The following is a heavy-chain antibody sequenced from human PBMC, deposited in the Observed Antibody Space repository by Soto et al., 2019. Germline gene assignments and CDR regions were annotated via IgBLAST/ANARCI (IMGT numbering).Heavy chain of an antibody. CDR1: GYTFTSYD. CDR3: ARAGTYYYGSGSYDLGY. D-gene: IGHD3-10*01. V-gene: IGHV1-8*01. Sequence: GASVKVSCKASGYTFTSYDINWVRQATGQGLEWMGWMNPNSGNTGYAQKFQGRVTMTRDTSISTAYMELSSLRSEDTAVYYCARAGTYYYGSGSYDLGYWGQGTLVTVSS. J-gene: IGHJ4*02. CDR2: MNPNSGNT.